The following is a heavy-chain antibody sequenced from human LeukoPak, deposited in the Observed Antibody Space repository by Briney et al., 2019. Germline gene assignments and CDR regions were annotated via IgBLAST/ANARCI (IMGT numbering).Heavy chain of an antibody. D-gene: IGHD2-2*01. Sequence: TGGSLRLSYSASGFTFSSYAMHWVRQAPGKGLEYVSAISSNGGSTYYADSVKGRFTISRDNSKNTLYLQMSSLRAEDTAVYYRVKARIVVVPAADAFDIWGQGTMVTVSS. J-gene: IGHJ3*02. V-gene: IGHV3-64D*09. CDR1: GFTFSSYA. CDR3: VKARIVVVPAADAFDI. CDR2: ISSNGGST.